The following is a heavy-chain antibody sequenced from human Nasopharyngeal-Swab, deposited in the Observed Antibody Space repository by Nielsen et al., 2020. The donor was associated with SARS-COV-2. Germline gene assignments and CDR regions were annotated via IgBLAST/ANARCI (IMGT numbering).Heavy chain of an antibody. Sequence: SVTVSCKASGGTFSSYAIRWVRQAPGQGLDWMGGIIPIFGTANYAQKFQGRVTITADESTSTAYMELSSLRSEDTAVYYCARADYYDSSGYYEYYYYMDVWGKGTTVTVSS. CDR1: GGTFSSYA. J-gene: IGHJ6*03. CDR2: IIPIFGTA. D-gene: IGHD3-22*01. V-gene: IGHV1-69*13. CDR3: ARADYYDSSGYYEYYYYMDV.